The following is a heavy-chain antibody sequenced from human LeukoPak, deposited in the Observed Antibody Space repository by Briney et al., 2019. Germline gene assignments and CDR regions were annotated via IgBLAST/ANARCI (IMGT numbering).Heavy chain of an antibody. CDR3: ATSRGGIQLWEDGGDYFDY. Sequence: ASVKVSCKASGYTFTSYAMNWVRQAPGQGLEWMGCINTNTGSPTYAQGFTGRFVFSLDTSVSTAYLQISSLKAEDTAVYYCATSRGGIQLWEDGGDYFDYWGQGTLVTVSS. J-gene: IGHJ4*02. V-gene: IGHV7-4-1*02. CDR1: GYTFTSYA. CDR2: INTNTGSP. D-gene: IGHD5-18*01.